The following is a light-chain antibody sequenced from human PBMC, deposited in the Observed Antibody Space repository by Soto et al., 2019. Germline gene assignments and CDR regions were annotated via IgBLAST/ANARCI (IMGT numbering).Light chain of an antibody. J-gene: IGKJ2*01. CDR2: GAS. CDR1: QSVSSSY. Sequence: EIVLTQSPGTLSLSPGERATLSCRASQSVSSSYLAWYQQKPGQAPRVLIHGASSSATGIPDRFIGSGSGTDFTLTIRRLDPEDFAVYFCQQYGNPPPNAFGQGTKVDIK. CDR3: QQYGNPPPNA. V-gene: IGKV3-20*01.